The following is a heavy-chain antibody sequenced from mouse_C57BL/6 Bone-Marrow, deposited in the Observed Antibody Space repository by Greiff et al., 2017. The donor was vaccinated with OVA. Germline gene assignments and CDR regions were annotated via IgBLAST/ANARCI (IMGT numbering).Heavy chain of an antibody. Sequence: VKLMESGAELARPGASVKMSCKASGYTFTSYTMHWVKQRPGQGLEWIGYINPSSGYTKYNQKFKDKATLTADKSSSTAYMQLSSLTSEDSAVYNCARSGGLRVPPDYWSQGTTLTVSS. J-gene: IGHJ2*01. CDR3: ARSGGLRVPPDY. CDR2: INPSSGYT. CDR1: GYTFTSYT. V-gene: IGHV1-4*01. D-gene: IGHD2-4*01.